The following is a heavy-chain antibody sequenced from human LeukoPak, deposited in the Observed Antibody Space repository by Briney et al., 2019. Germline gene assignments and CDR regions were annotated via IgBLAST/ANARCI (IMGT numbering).Heavy chain of an antibody. CDR2: IIPILGIA. J-gene: IGHJ4*02. Sequence: GASVKVSCKASGGTFSSYAISWVRQAPGQGLEWMERIIPILGIANYAQKFQGRVTITADKSTSTAYMELSSLRSEDTAVYYCARDDILTGYSPRFDYWGQGTLVTVSS. V-gene: IGHV1-69*04. D-gene: IGHD3-9*01. CDR1: GGTFSSYA. CDR3: ARDDILTGYSPRFDY.